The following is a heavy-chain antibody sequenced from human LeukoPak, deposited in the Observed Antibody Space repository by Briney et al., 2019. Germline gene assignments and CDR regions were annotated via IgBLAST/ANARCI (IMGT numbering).Heavy chain of an antibody. CDR1: GFTFSSYA. Sequence: PGGSLRLSCAATGFTFSSYAMSWVRQAPGKGLEWVSAISGSGGSTYYADSVKGRFTISRDNSKNTLYLQMNSLRAEDTAVYYCAKVAMGYYGSGSLDYWGQGTLVTVSS. CDR2: ISGSGGST. J-gene: IGHJ4*02. V-gene: IGHV3-23*01. D-gene: IGHD3-10*01. CDR3: AKVAMGYYGSGSLDY.